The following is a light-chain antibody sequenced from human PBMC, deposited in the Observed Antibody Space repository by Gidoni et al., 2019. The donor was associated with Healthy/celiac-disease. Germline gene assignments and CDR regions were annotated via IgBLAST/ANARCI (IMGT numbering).Light chain of an antibody. V-gene: IGKV1-27*01. CDR3: QKHNSGPRT. CDR1: QGISNY. Sequence: LPVTTAPSTLSASVGARVTIPCRASQGISNYLAWYQQKPGKVPKLLIYAASTLHSGVPARFSGSGSGTDFTLTISSLQPEDVATYYCQKHNSGPRTFXGXTKVXIK. J-gene: IGKJ4*02. CDR2: AAS.